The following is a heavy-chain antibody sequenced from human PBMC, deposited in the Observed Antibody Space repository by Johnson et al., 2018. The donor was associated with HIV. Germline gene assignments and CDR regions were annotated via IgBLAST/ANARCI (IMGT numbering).Heavy chain of an antibody. V-gene: IGHV3-15*01. J-gene: IGHJ3*02. D-gene: IGHD3-3*01. CDR3: AKDQTYNFWSGYYGGDAFDI. CDR2: IKSKTDGGST. CDR1: GFTFSNAW. Sequence: VQLVESGGGLVKPGGSLRLSCAAPGFTFSNAWMSWVRQAPGKGLEWVGHIKSKTDGGSTYYADSVKGRFTISRDNSKNTLYLQMNSLRAEDTAVYYCAKDQTYNFWSGYYGGDAFDIWGQGTMVTVSS.